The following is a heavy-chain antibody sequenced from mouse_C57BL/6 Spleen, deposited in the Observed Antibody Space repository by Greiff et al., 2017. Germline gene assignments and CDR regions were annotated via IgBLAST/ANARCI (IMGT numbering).Heavy chain of an antibody. CDR3: ARKGLGTTVDY. CDR1: GYTFTSYW. V-gene: IGHV1-50*01. Sequence: VQLQQPGAELVKPGASVKLSCKASGYTFTSYWMQWVKQRPGQGLEWIGEIDPSDSYTKYHQKFKGKATLTVDTSSSTAYMQLSSLTSEDSAVYYCARKGLGTTVDYWGQGTTLTVSS. D-gene: IGHD1-1*01. CDR2: IDPSDSYT. J-gene: IGHJ2*01.